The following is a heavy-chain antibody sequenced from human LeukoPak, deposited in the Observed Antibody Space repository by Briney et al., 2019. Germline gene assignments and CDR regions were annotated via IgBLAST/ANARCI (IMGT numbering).Heavy chain of an antibody. J-gene: IGHJ4*02. CDR3: ARRISSWNVYIDK. CDR2: IYSSGTT. CDR1: GGSLSGYY. V-gene: IGHV4-59*12. D-gene: IGHD1-1*01. Sequence: PSETLSLTCSVSGGSLSGYYWSWIRQTPGKGLEWIGYIYSSGTTNYNRALQSRVTISLDTAKNQFSLSVTSVTAADAAMYFCARRISSWNVYIDKWGQGIQVTVSS.